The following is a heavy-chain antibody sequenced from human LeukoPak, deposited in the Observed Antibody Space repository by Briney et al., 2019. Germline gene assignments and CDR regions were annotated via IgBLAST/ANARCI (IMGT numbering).Heavy chain of an antibody. CDR3: AREVPPDS. Sequence: SETLSLTCTVSGGSISGYYWGWIRQPPGKGLEWIGTIYHSGSTYYNPSLKSRVTISVDTSKNQFSLKLSSVTAADTAVYYCAREVPPDSWGQGTLVTVSS. CDR1: GGSISGYY. V-gene: IGHV4-38-2*02. J-gene: IGHJ5*01. D-gene: IGHD2-2*01. CDR2: IYHSGST.